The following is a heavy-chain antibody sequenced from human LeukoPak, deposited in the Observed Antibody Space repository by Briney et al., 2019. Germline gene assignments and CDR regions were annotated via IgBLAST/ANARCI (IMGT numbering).Heavy chain of an antibody. CDR2: INAGNGNT. D-gene: IGHD3-10*01. CDR1: GYTFTSYA. CDR3: ARNSPRFYGSGSRPLYNWFDP. V-gene: IGHV1-3*01. Sequence: GASVKVSCKASGYTFTSYAMRWVRQAPGQRLEWMGWINAGNGNTKYSQKFQGRVTITRDTSASTAYMELSSLRSEDTAVYYCARNSPRFYGSGSRPLYNWFDPWGQGTLVTVSS. J-gene: IGHJ5*02.